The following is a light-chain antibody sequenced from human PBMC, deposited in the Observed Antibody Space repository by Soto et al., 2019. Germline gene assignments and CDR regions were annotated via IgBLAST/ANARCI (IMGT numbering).Light chain of an antibody. CDR3: QQYGNSPLT. CDR2: DTS. Sequence: EIVVTQSPATLSVSPGERVTLSCRASQSVSSSLAWYQQRPGQAPRLLIYDTSTRAPGIAARFSGSGSGTEFTLTISSLQSEDVAVYYCQQYGNSPLTFGGGTKVEIK. V-gene: IGKV3-15*01. J-gene: IGKJ4*01. CDR1: QSVSSS.